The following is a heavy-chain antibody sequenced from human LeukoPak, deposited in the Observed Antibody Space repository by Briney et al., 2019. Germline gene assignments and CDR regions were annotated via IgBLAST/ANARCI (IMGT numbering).Heavy chain of an antibody. V-gene: IGHV3-48*03. Sequence: PGGSLRLSCAASGFPFSSFEMNWVRQAPGKGLEWVSYISDSGGTTYYADSVKGRFTISRDNAKKSLYLEMNSLRVEDTAVYFCACPGYGSYDNEWRHWGREPRSPSPQ. D-gene: IGHD2-15*01. CDR1: GFPFSSFE. CDR2: ISDSGGTT. CDR3: ACPGYGSYDNEWRH. J-gene: IGHJ4*02.